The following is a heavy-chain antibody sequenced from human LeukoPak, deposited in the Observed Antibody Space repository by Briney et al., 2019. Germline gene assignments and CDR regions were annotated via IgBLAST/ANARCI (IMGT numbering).Heavy chain of an antibody. D-gene: IGHD6-13*01. CDR3: AKALIAAAGTWDY. CDR1: GFTFSSYA. V-gene: IGHV3-23*01. Sequence: PGGSLRLSCAASGFTFSSYAKSWVRQAPGKGLEWVPAISGSGGSTYYADSVKGRFTISRDNSKNTLYLQMNSLRAEDTAVYYCAKALIAAAGTWDYWGQGTLVTVSS. J-gene: IGHJ4*02. CDR2: ISGSGGST.